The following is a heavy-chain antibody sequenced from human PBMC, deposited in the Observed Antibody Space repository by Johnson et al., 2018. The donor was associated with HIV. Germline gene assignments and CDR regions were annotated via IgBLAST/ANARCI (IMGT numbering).Heavy chain of an antibody. D-gene: IGHD6-13*01. J-gene: IGHJ3*02. Sequence: VQLVESGGGLVQPGGSLRLSCGASGFSVSRNHMNWVRQVPGKGLEWVSVIYSSGSTYYADSVKGRFTFSRDNSKNTLYLQMNSLKTEDTAVYYCSTGFSSWAFDIWGQGTMVTVSS. V-gene: IGHV3-66*01. CDR3: STGFSSWAFDI. CDR1: GFSVSRNH. CDR2: IYSSGST.